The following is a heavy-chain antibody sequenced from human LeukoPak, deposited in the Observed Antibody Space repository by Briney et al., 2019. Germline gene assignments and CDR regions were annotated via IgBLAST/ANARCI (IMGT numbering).Heavy chain of an antibody. D-gene: IGHD5-12*01. CDR2: INPSGGST. CDR3: ATDGSIGATSRLVWDHQIYYYYYGMDV. V-gene: IGHV1-46*01. J-gene: IGHJ6*02. Sequence: ASVKVSCKASGYTFTSYYMHWVRQAPGQGLEWMGIINPSGGSTSYAQKFQGRVTMTEDTSTDTAYMELSSLRSEDTAVYYCATDGSIGATSRLVWDHQIYYYYYGMDVWGQGTTVTVSS. CDR1: GYTFTSYY.